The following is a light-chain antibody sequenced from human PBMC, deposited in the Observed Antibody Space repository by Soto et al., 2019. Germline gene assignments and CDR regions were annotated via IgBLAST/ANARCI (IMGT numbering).Light chain of an antibody. J-gene: IGKJ4*02. CDR3: QQWDSFPFT. Sequence: DIQMTQSPSSVSASVGDRVTITCRASQDISSWVAWYQQKPGKAPKLLISAASSLQSGVPRRFSGSGSGTDFTLIISSLQPEDFATYFCQQWDSFPFTVGGGTKVDIK. V-gene: IGKV1-12*01. CDR1: QDISSW. CDR2: AAS.